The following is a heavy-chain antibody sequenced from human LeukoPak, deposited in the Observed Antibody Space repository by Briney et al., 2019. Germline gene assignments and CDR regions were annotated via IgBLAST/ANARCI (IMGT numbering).Heavy chain of an antibody. CDR1: GLSVRGSY. J-gene: IGHJ4*02. Sequence: PGGSLRLSCVASGLSVRGSYMSWVRQAPGKGLEWVSVIYSGDRTYYADSVKGRFTISRDTSKNTLYLQMNNLRAHDTAMYYCTRDLTGTTWSENDYWGQGALVTISS. CDR3: TRDLTGTTWSENDY. D-gene: IGHD6-13*01. V-gene: IGHV3-53*01. CDR2: IYSGDRT.